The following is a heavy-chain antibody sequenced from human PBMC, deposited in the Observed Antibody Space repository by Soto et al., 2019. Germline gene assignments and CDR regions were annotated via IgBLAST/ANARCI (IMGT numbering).Heavy chain of an antibody. V-gene: IGHV4-39*01. Sequence: QVQLQESGPGLVKPSEALSLTCTVSGGSITSSNYHWGWSRQPPGKGLEWIGSIYYSGNTYYNPSLKSRVTMSMDASKNQFSLTLSSVAVADTAVYYCSRLTNARPGDDGGQGTLVTVSS. J-gene: IGHJ4*02. CDR3: SRLTNARPGDD. CDR2: IYYSGNT. CDR1: GGSITSSNYH. D-gene: IGHD2-2*01.